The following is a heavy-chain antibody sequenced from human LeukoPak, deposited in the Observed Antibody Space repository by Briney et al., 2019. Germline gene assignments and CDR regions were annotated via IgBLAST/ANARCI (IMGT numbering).Heavy chain of an antibody. CDR1: GFPFSSHG. CDR3: AKVATDPVGAKTLYHGY. V-gene: IGHV3-23*01. J-gene: IGHJ4*02. Sequence: PGGSLRLSCAGSGFPFSSHGMNWVRQAPGKGLEWVSGISPGGSTYYADSVKGRFTISRDNSKNTLYLQMNSLRAEDTAVYRCAKVATDPVGAKTLYHGYWGQGTLVTVSS. D-gene: IGHD1-26*01. CDR2: ISPGGST.